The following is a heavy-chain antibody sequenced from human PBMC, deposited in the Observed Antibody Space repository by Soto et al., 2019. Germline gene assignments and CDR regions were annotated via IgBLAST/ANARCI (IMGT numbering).Heavy chain of an antibody. V-gene: IGHV1-24*01. Sequence: GASVKVSCKVSGYTLTELSMHWARQAPGKGLEWMGGFDPEDGETIYAQKFQGRVTMTEDTSTDTAYMELSSLRSEDTDVYYCAKKTYSKYYYYYMDVWGKWTTVTVSS. J-gene: IGHJ6*03. CDR1: GYTLTELS. CDR3: AKKTYSKYYYYYMDV. CDR2: FDPEDGET. D-gene: IGHD4-4*01.